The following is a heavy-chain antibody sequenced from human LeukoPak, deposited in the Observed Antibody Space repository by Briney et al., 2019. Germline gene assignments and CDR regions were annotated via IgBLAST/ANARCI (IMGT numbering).Heavy chain of an antibody. CDR2: ISSSSSYI. CDR3: ARDLVGASTGY. D-gene: IGHD1-26*01. CDR1: GFTFSSYW. V-gene: IGHV3-21*01. J-gene: IGHJ4*02. Sequence: GGSLRLSCAASGFTFSSYWMSWVRQAPGKGLEWVSSISSSSSYIYYADSVKGRFTISRDNAKNSLYLQMNSLRAEDTAVYYCARDLVGASTGYWGQGTLVTVSS.